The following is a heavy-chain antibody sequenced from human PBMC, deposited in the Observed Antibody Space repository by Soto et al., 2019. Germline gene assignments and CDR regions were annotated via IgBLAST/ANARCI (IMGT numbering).Heavy chain of an antibody. J-gene: IGHJ6*02. D-gene: IGHD3-16*01. CDR3: ARVPRSYDYVWEPEGLYGMDV. CDR1: GYTFTSYG. Sequence: ASVKVSCKASGYTFTSYGISWVRQAPGQGLEWMGWISAYNGNTNYAQKLQGRVTMTTDTSTSTAYMELRSLRSDDTAVYYCARVPRSYDYVWEPEGLYGMDVWGQGTTVTVSS. CDR2: ISAYNGNT. V-gene: IGHV1-18*01.